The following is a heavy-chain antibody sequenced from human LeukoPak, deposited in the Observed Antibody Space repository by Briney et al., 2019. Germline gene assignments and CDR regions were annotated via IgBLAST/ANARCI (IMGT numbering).Heavy chain of an antibody. CDR2: IDSTSSPI. V-gene: IGHV3-48*01. CDR1: GFTFSRYS. Sequence: PGGSLRLSCAASGFTFSRYSINWVRQAPGRGLEWVSYIDSTSSPIYYTHSVKGRFTVSRDNAKNSLYLQMNSLRAEDTAVYYCTRQGVFGEVDYWRQGILVTVSS. J-gene: IGHJ4*02. D-gene: IGHD3-10*02. CDR3: TRQGVFGEVDY.